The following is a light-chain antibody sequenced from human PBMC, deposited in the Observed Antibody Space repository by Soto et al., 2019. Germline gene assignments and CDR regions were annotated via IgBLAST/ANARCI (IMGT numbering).Light chain of an antibody. V-gene: IGKV3-20*01. Sequence: EIVLTQTPGTLSLSPGERATLSCRASQSVSSNYLAWYQQKPGQAPRLLVYGASSRATGIPDRFSGSGSGTDFTLTISRLEPEDFAVYYCQDFGCPRWTFGQGTKVDIK. CDR1: QSVSSNY. CDR2: GAS. J-gene: IGKJ1*01. CDR3: QDFGCPRWT.